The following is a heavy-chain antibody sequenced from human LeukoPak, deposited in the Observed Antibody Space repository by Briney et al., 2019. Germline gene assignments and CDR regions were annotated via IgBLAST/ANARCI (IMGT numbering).Heavy chain of an antibody. D-gene: IGHD1-26*01. CDR3: AREFVQGSSLPYFDY. CDR1: GGSISSSHW. Sequence: PSGALSLTCTVPGGSISSSHWWGWVRQPPGKGLEWVGEIHHSGSTNSNPSLKSRVTISVDKSKNQFSLRLNSVTAADTAVYYCAREFVQGSSLPYFDYWGQGTLVTVSS. CDR2: IHHSGST. J-gene: IGHJ4*02. V-gene: IGHV4-4*02.